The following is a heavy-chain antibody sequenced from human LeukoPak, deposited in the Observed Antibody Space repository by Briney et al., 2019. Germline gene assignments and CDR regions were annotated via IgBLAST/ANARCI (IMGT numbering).Heavy chain of an antibody. CDR1: GFTFSSYW. J-gene: IGHJ6*03. CDR3: ARDIVEPYYYYYMDV. CDR2: IKQDGSVK. D-gene: IGHD3-16*02. V-gene: IGHV3-7*01. Sequence: GGSLRLSCAASGFTFSSYWMSWVRQAPGKGLEWVANIKQDGSVKYYVDSVKGRFTISRDNAKNSLYLQMNSLRAEDTAVYYCARDIVEPYYYYYMDVWGKGTTVTVSS.